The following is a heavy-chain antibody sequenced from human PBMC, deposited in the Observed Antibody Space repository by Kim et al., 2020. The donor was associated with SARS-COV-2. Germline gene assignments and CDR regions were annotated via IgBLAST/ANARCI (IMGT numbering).Heavy chain of an antibody. CDR3: ARDLGVVITSAFDY. D-gene: IGHD3-22*01. J-gene: IGHJ4*02. CDR2: INPSGGST. V-gene: IGHV1-46*01. Sequence: ASVKVSCKASGYTFTSYSMHWVRQAPGQGLEWMGIINPSGGSTSYAQKFQGRVTMTRDTSTSTVYMELSSLRSEDTAVYYCARDLGVVITSAFDYWGQGTLVTVPP. CDR1: GYTFTSYS.